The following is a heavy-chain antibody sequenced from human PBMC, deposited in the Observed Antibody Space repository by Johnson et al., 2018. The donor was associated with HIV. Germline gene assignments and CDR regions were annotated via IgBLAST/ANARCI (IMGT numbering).Heavy chain of an antibody. D-gene: IGHD6-6*01. Sequence: QVQLVESGGGVVQPGRSLRLSCAASGFTFSSYGMHWVRQAPGKGLEWVAVISYDGSNKYYGDSVKGRFTISRDNSKNTLYLQMNSLRAEDTAVYYCARDYALAARPVAFDIWGQGTMVTVSS. CDR3: ARDYALAARPVAFDI. CDR1: GFTFSSYG. J-gene: IGHJ3*02. V-gene: IGHV3-30*03. CDR2: ISYDGSNK.